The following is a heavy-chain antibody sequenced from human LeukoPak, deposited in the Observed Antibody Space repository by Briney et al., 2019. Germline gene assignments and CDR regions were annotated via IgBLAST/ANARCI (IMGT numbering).Heavy chain of an antibody. CDR2: VIPIFGTA. CDR1: GGTFSSYA. J-gene: IGHJ4*02. CDR3: ARAGYDYGDYVVVSYDY. V-gene: IGHV1-69*13. D-gene: IGHD4-17*01. Sequence: SVKVSCKASGGTFSSYAISWVRQAPGQGLEWMGGVIPIFGTANYAQKFQGRVTITADESTSTAYMELSSLRSEDTAVYYCARAGYDYGDYVVVSYDYWGQGTLVTVSS.